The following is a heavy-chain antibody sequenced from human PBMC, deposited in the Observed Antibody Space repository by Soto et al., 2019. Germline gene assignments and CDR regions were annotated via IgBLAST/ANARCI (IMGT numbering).Heavy chain of an antibody. CDR1: GFTFSSYD. CDR2: ISGSGGST. J-gene: IGHJ5*02. D-gene: IGHD1-20*01. V-gene: IGHV3-23*01. Sequence: EVQLLESGGGLVQPGGSLRLSCAASGFTFSSYDMSWVRQAPGKGLEWVSGISGSGGSTYYADSVKGRFTISRDNSTNSVYLQMPSLRAGDAAAYYSAKGHPRTCPGMCPNWFDPWGQGTLVTVSS. CDR3: AKGHPRTCPGMCPNWFDP.